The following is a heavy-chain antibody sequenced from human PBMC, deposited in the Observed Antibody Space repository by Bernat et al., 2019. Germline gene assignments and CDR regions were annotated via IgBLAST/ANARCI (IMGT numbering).Heavy chain of an antibody. CDR1: GFTFSSYA. D-gene: IGHD6-13*01. CDR3: ARVSSSSWYGAHYFDY. CDR2: ISGSGGST. J-gene: IGHJ4*02. Sequence: EVQLLESGGGLVQPGGSLRLSCAASGFTFSSYAMSWVRQAPGKGLEWVSAISGSGGSTYYADSVKGRFTISRDNSKNTLYLQMNSLRAEDTAVYYCARVSSSSWYGAHYFDYWGQGTLVTVSS. V-gene: IGHV3-23*01.